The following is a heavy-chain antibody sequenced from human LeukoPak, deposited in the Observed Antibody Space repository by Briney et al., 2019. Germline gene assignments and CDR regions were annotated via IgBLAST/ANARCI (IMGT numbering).Heavy chain of an antibody. J-gene: IGHJ5*02. CDR2: INTGGSST. D-gene: IGHD6-13*01. CDR1: GFTFSSYW. Sequence: GGSLRLSCAASGFTFSSYWMHWVRQAPGKGLVWLSRINTGGSSTTYADSVKGRFTISRDNAKNSLYLQMNSLRAEDTAVYYCARDESSSWYAVNWFDPWGQGTLVTVSS. V-gene: IGHV3-74*01. CDR3: ARDESSSWYAVNWFDP.